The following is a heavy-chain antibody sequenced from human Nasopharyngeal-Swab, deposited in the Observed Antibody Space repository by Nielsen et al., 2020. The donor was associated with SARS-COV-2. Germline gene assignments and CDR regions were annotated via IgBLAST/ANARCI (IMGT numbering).Heavy chain of an antibody. Sequence: ESLKISCAASGFTFINGWMSWVRQAPGKGLVWVSRLKTDGSDTMYADSVKGRFTISRDNAKTTMYLQMNSLREEDTALYYCARETSASGAYYFDFWGRGTRVTVSS. D-gene: IGHD3-16*01. J-gene: IGHJ4*02. CDR3: ARETSASGAYYFDF. CDR2: LKTDGSDT. CDR1: GFTFINGW. V-gene: IGHV3-74*03.